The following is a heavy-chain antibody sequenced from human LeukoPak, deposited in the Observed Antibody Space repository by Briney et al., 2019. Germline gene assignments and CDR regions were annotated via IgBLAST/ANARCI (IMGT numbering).Heavy chain of an antibody. Sequence: ASVKVSCKASGYTFTSYGISWVQQAPGQGLEWMGWISAYNGNTNYAQKLQGRVAMTTDTSTSTAYMELRSLRSDDTAVYYCANEVGEDSSGYYNWGQGTLVTVSS. CDR3: ANEVGEDSSGYYN. V-gene: IGHV1-18*01. J-gene: IGHJ4*02. D-gene: IGHD3-22*01. CDR1: GYTFTSYG. CDR2: ISAYNGNT.